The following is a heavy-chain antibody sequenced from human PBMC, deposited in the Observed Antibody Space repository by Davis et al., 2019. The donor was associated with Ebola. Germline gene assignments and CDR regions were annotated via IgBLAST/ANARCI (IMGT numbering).Heavy chain of an antibody. V-gene: IGHV4-34*01. CDR2: INHSGST. D-gene: IGHD6-13*01. Sequence: SETLSLTCTISGDSMNSYYWSWIRQPPGKGLEWIGEINHSGSTNYNPSLKSRVTISVDTSKNQFSLKLSSVTAADTAVYYCARRPGYSSSWYGNWFDPWGQGTLVTVSS. CDR3: ARRPGYSSSWYGNWFDP. CDR1: GDSMNSYY. J-gene: IGHJ5*02.